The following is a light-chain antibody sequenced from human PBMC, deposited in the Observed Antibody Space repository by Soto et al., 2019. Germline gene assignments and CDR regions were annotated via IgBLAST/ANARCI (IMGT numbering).Light chain of an antibody. J-gene: IGLJ2*01. CDR1: SSDVGGYNY. CDR2: DVS. CDR3: SSYTRTSTVV. V-gene: IGLV2-11*01. Sequence: QSVLTQPRSVSGSPGQSVTISCTGTSSDVGGYNYVSWYQQHPGKAPKLMIYDVSKRPSGVPDRFSGSKSGNTASLTISGLQAEDEADYYCSSYTRTSTVVFGGGTKLTVL.